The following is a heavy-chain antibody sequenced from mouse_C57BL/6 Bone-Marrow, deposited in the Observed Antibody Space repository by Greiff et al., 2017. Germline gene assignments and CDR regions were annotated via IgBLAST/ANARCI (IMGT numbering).Heavy chain of an antibody. Sequence: VKLQESGPGLVKPSQSLSLTCSVTGYSITSGYYWNWIRQFPGNKLEWMGYISYAGSNNYNPSLKNQISITRDTSKNQFFLKLNSVTTEDTATYYCARGLLDFDYWGQGTTLTVSS. D-gene: IGHD1-2*01. CDR3: ARGLLDFDY. J-gene: IGHJ2*01. CDR1: GYSITSGYY. V-gene: IGHV3-6*01. CDR2: ISYAGSN.